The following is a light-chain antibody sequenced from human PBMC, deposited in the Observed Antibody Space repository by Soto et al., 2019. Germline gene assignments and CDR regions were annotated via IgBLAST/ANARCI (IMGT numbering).Light chain of an antibody. J-gene: IGLJ2*01. CDR3: ETWDINTHVV. V-gene: IGLV4-60*02. Sequence: QLVLTQSSSASASLGSSVKLTCTLSSGHSSYIIAWHQQQPGKAPRYLMNLEGSGSYNKGSGVPDRFSGSSSGADRYLTISILHFEDEADYYCETWDINTHVVFGGGTKLTVL. CDR2: LEGSGSY. CDR1: SGHSSYI.